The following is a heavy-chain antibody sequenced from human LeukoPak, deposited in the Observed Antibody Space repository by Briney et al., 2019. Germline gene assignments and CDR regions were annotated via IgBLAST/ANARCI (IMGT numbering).Heavy chain of an antibody. CDR2: IYDSDSGST. V-gene: IGHV4-59*01. J-gene: IGHJ1*01. CDR1: GGSIRTYY. CDR3: ARAVDSSAFSPFQY. D-gene: IGHD3-22*01. Sequence: SETLSLTCTVSGGSIRTYYWSWIRQPPGKGLEWIGYIYDSDSGSTNYNPSLKSRVTISADTSKNQVSLNLNSVTAADTAVYYCARAVDSSAFSPFQYWGQGTLVTVSS.